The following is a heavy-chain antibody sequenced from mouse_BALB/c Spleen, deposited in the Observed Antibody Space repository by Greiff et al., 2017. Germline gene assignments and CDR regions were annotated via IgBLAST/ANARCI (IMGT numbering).Heavy chain of an antibody. CDR3: ARASGY. CDR1: GFTFSDYY. V-gene: IGHV5-4*02. D-gene: IGHD3-1*01. J-gene: IGHJ3*01. CDR2: ISDGGSYT. Sequence: EVKLVESGGGLVKPGGSLKISCAASGFTFSDYYMYWVRQTPEKRLEWVATISDGGSYTYYPDSVKGRFTISRDNAKNNLYLQMSSLKSEDTAMYYCARASGYWGQGTLVTVSA.